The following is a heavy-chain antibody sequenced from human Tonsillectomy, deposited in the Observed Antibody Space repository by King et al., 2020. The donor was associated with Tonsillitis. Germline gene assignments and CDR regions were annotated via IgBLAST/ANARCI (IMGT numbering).Heavy chain of an antibody. D-gene: IGHD3-9*01. J-gene: IGHJ4*02. CDR2: ISGSTIST. CDR3: AKLEGCDVLTPLEY. Sequence: VQLVESGGDLVQPGGSLRLSCAASGFTFSSFAMSWVRQAPGTGLEWVSVISGSTISTHYADSVKGRFTISRDNSKNTLYLHMNSLRAEDTAVYYCAKLEGCDVLTPLEYWGQGTLVTVSS. CDR1: GFTFSSFA. V-gene: IGHV3-23*04.